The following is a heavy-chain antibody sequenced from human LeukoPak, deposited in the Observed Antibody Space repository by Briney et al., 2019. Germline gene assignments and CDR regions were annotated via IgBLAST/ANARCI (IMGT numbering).Heavy chain of an antibody. CDR1: GFTFSSYW. Sequence: PGGSLRLSCAASGFTFSSYWMNWVRQAPGKGLEWVANIKQDGSEKYFVDSVKGRFTISRDNARNSLYLQMNSLRAEDTAVYYSSLEGSSWYRYFQHWGQGTLVTVSS. CDR3: SLEGSSWYRYFQH. J-gene: IGHJ1*01. D-gene: IGHD6-13*01. V-gene: IGHV3-7*05. CDR2: IKQDGSEK.